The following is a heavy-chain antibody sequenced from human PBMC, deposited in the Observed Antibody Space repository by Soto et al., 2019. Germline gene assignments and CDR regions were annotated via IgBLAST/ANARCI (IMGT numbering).Heavy chain of an antibody. CDR1: GFTFGDCA. Sequence: GGSLRLSCTASGFTFGDCAMSWVRQAPGKGLEWVGFIRSKAYGGTTEYAASVKGRFTISRDDSKSIAYLQMNSLKTEDTAVYYCTRDPSRYSSSSGYYYYGMDVWGQGTTVTVSS. CDR2: IRSKAYGGTT. J-gene: IGHJ6*02. D-gene: IGHD6-6*01. CDR3: TRDPSRYSSSSGYYYYGMDV. V-gene: IGHV3-49*04.